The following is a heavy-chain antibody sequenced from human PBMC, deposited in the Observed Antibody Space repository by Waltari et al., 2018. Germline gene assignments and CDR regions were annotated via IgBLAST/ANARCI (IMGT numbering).Heavy chain of an antibody. V-gene: IGHV1-18*01. CDR3: ARPSLGLYYYHGMDV. Sequence: QVQLVQSGDEVRKPGASVKVHCNASGCTFTCYAISWVRQAPGQGLEWMGWNSAHNGNTNYAQEFQGRVTMTTDTSTSTAYMELRSLKSDDTAIYYCARPSLGLYYYHGMDVWGQGTTVTVSS. CDR1: GCTFTCYA. D-gene: IGHD3-10*01. J-gene: IGHJ6*02. CDR2: NSAHNGNT.